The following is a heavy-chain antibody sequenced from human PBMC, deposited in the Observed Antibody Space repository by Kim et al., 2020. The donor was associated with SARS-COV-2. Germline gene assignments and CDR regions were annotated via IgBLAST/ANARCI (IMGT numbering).Heavy chain of an antibody. Sequence: GGSLRLSCAASGFTFGSYWMTWVRQAPGKGLEWVANIKQDGSQKYYVDSVKGRFTISRDDAKNSLYLQMNSLRAEDTAVYYCARTLTGTTASFEYWDQGT. CDR3: ARTLTGTTASFEY. V-gene: IGHV3-7*03. CDR2: IKQDGSQK. J-gene: IGHJ1*01. CDR1: GFTFGSYW. D-gene: IGHD1-1*01.